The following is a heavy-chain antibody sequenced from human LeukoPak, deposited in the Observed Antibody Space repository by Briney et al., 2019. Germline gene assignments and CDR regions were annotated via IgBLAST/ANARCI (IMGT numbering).Heavy chain of an antibody. D-gene: IGHD1-26*01. Sequence: PGGSLRLSCAASGFTFSSYWMSWVRQAPGKGLEWVANIKQDGSEKYYVDSVKGRFTISRDNAKNSLYLQMNSLRAEDTAVYYWAKARGSNYSHLNYWGQGPRVTVSS. CDR2: IKQDGSEK. CDR1: GFTFSSYW. CDR3: AKARGSNYSHLNY. V-gene: IGHV3-7*01. J-gene: IGHJ4*02.